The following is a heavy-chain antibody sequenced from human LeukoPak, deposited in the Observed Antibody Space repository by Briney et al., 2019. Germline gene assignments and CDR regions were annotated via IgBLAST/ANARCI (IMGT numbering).Heavy chain of an antibody. J-gene: IGHJ4*02. Sequence: GGSLRLSCAASGFTFSSYAMSWVRQAPGKGLEWVSAISGSGGSTYYADSVKGRFTISRDNSKKALYLQISSLGAEDTAVYYCAKVFARVGTFDYWGQGTLVTVSS. D-gene: IGHD4-23*01. V-gene: IGHV3-23*01. CDR3: AKVFARVGTFDY. CDR2: ISGSGGST. CDR1: GFTFSSYA.